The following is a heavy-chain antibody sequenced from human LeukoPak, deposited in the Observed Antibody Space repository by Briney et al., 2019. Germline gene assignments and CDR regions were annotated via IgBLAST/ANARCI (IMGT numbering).Heavy chain of an antibody. CDR3: ARITFVVEGYGMDV. CDR1: GGSVSSNDYY. CDR2: IYYTGST. V-gene: IGHV4-39*01. J-gene: IGHJ6*02. D-gene: IGHD2-21*01. Sequence: PSETLSLTCTVSGGSVSSNDYYWGWIRQPPGKGLGWLGSIYYTGSTYYTPSLKSGVTLSIDTSKNLFSLNLSSVTAADTAVYYCARITFVVEGYGMDVWGQGTTVTVSS.